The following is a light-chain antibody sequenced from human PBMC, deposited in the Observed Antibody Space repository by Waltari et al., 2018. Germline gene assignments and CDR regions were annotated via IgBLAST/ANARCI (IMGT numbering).Light chain of an antibody. J-gene: IGKJ1*01. CDR2: AAS. CDR1: QSISKY. Sequence: LSCRASQSISKYLVWYQQRPGHAPRLLIYAASTRATGIPDRFSGSGFGTDFTLTISRLEPEDFAMYYCQNHERLPATFGQGTKVEIK. CDR3: QNHERLPAT. V-gene: IGKV3-11*01.